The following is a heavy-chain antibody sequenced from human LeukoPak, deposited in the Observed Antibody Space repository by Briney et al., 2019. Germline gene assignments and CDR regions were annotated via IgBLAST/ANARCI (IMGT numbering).Heavy chain of an antibody. CDR3: ARAYTPTMGGSYYYGY. Sequence: ASVKVSCKASGYTFTGYYMHWVRQAPGQGLEWMGWINPNSGGTNYAQKFQGRVTMTRDTSISTAYMELSRLRSDDMAVYYCARAYTPTMGGSYYYGYWGQGTLVTVSS. CDR1: GYTFTGYY. D-gene: IGHD1-26*01. V-gene: IGHV1-2*02. CDR2: INPNSGGT. J-gene: IGHJ4*02.